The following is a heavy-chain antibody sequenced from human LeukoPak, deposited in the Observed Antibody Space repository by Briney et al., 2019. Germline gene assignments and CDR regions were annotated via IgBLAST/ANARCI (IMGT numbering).Heavy chain of an antibody. V-gene: IGHV4-38-2*01. Sequence: PSETLSLTCAVSGYSISSGYYRGWIRQPPGKGLEWIGSIYHSGSTYYNPSLKSRVTISVDTSKNQFSLKLSSVTAADTAVYYCASAYYDILTGYFDYWGQGTLVTVSS. D-gene: IGHD3-9*01. CDR1: GYSISSGYY. J-gene: IGHJ4*02. CDR2: IYHSGST. CDR3: ASAYYDILTGYFDY.